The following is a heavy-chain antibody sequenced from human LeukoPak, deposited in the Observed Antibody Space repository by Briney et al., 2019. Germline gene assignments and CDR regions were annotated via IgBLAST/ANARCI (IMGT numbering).Heavy chain of an antibody. D-gene: IGHD3-16*02. V-gene: IGHV3-48*01. J-gene: IGHJ4*02. Sequence: GGSLRLSCAASGFTFSSYSMNWVRQAPGKGLEWVSYISSSSSTIYYADSVKGRFTISRDNAKNSLYLQMNSLRAEDTAVYYCARDLGVIVHPSDYWGQGTLVTVSS. CDR2: ISSSSSTI. CDR1: GFTFSSYS. CDR3: ARDLGVIVHPSDY.